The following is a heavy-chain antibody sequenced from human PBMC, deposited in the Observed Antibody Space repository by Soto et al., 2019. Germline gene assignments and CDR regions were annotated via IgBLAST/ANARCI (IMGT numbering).Heavy chain of an antibody. D-gene: IGHD2-21*01. CDR1: GGTFSSYA. V-gene: IGHV1-18*01. J-gene: IGHJ4*02. CDR3: ARDRSVAPYYFDY. Sequence: ASVKVSCKASGGTFSSYAISWVRQAPGQGLEWMGGIIADNGNANYAQKFQGRVTMTTDTSTTTAYMELGSLTSDDTAVYYCARDRSVAPYYFDYWGQGTLVTVSS. CDR2: IIADNGNA.